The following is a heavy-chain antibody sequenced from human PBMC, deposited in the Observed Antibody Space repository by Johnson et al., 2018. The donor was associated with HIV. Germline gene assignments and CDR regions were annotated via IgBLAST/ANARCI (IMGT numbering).Heavy chain of an antibody. CDR2: IKSDGTST. Sequence: VQLVESGGGLVQPGGSLRLSCAVSGFSFRNYWMEWVRQAPGKGLVWVSRIKSDGTSTTYADSVKGRFTISRDNAKNSLHLQMNSLRPEDTGLYYCAKDIASGYTNGGTLDIWGQGTMVTVSS. CDR3: AKDIASGYTNGGTLDI. D-gene: IGHD6-19*01. J-gene: IGHJ3*02. CDR1: GFSFRNYW. V-gene: IGHV3-74*01.